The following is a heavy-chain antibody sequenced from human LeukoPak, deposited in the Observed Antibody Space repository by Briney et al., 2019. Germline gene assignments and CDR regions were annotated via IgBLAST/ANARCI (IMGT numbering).Heavy chain of an antibody. Sequence: APVKVSCKASGYTFTGYYMHWVRQAPGQGLEWMGWTNPNSGDTKYAQKFQGRVTMTRDTSISTAYMELSRLRSDDTAVYYCATQRGSYRWGTDFDYWGQGTLVTVSS. CDR2: TNPNSGDT. CDR3: ATQRGSYRWGTDFDY. J-gene: IGHJ4*02. D-gene: IGHD3-16*01. CDR1: GYTFTGYY. V-gene: IGHV1-2*02.